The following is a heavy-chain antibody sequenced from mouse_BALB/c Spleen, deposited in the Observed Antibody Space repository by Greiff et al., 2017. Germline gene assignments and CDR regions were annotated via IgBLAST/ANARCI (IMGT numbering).Heavy chain of an antibody. CDR1: GFSLTSYG. CDR3: ARDDYYAMDY. CDR2: IWAGGST. V-gene: IGHV2-9*02. J-gene: IGHJ4*01. Sequence: VMLVESGPGLVAPSQSLSITCTVSGFSLTSYGVHWVRQPPGKGLEWLGVIWAGGSTNYNSALMSRLSISKDNSKSQVFLKMNSLQTDDTAMYYCARDDYYAMDYWGQGTSVTVSS.